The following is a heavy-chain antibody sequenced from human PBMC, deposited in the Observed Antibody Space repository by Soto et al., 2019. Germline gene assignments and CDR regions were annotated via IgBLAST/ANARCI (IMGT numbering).Heavy chain of an antibody. Sequence: PGGSLRLSCAASGSDLTFSSHAMGWVRQAPGKGLEWVSGISDYSSATYYGDSVKGRFTISGDNSKETLFLQMNSLRAEDTALYYCAKAGGAAGTVDYFDYWGQGTLVTVSS. CDR3: AKAGGAAGTVDYFDY. CDR2: ISDYSSAT. J-gene: IGHJ4*02. D-gene: IGHD6-13*01. V-gene: IGHV3-23*01. CDR1: GSDLTFSSHA.